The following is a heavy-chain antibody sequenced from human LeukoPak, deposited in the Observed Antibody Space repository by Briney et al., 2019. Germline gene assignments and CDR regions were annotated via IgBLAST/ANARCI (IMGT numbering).Heavy chain of an antibody. Sequence: GGSLRLSCAASGFTFDDYGMSWVRQAPGKGLVWVSRINSDGSSTSYADSVKGRFTISRDNAKNTLYLQMNSLRAEDTAVYYCARGVLYSSGWYEGYDAFDIWGQGTMVTVSS. D-gene: IGHD6-19*01. CDR3: ARGVLYSSGWYEGYDAFDI. V-gene: IGHV3-74*01. CDR1: GFTFDDYG. J-gene: IGHJ3*02. CDR2: INSDGSST.